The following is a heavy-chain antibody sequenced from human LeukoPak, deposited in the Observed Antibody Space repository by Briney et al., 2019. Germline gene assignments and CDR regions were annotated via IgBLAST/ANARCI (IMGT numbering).Heavy chain of an antibody. CDR2: IIPIFGTA. V-gene: IGHV1-69*13. J-gene: IGHJ3*02. Sequence: SVKVSCKASGGTFSSYAISWVRQAPGQGLEWMGGIIPIFGTANYAQKFQGRVTITADESTSTAYMELSSLRSEDTAVYYCARWGHQRGPNAFDIWGQGTMVTVSS. CDR1: GGTFSSYA. CDR3: ARWGHQRGPNAFDI. D-gene: IGHD7-27*01.